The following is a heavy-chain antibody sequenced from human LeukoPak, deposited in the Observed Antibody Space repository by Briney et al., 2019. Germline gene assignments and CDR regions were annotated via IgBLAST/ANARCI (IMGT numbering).Heavy chain of an antibody. CDR1: GFTFSNAW. CDR2: IKSKTHGGTT. CDR3: TTSITPGVDY. Sequence: RTGGSLRLSCAASGFTFSNAWLSWVRQAPGKGLDWVGRIKSKTHGGTTDYATPVKGRFTISRDDSKNTLYLQMNSLRTEDTAVYYCTTSITPGVDYWGQGTLVTVSS. J-gene: IGHJ4*02. V-gene: IGHV3-15*01. D-gene: IGHD1-14*01.